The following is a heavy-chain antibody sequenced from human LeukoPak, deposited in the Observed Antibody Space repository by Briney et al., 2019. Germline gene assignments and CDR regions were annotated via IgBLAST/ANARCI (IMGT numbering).Heavy chain of an antibody. CDR3: ATGVPYCGGDCYSGHFDY. V-gene: IGHV1-24*01. D-gene: IGHD2-21*02. CDR2: FDPEDGET. CDR1: GYTLTELS. J-gene: IGHJ4*02. Sequence: ASVKVSCKVSGYTLTELSMHWVRQAPGKGLEWMGGFDPEDGETIYAQKFQGRVTMTEDTSTDTAYMELSSLRSEDTAVYYCATGVPYCGGDCYSGHFDYWGQGTLVAVSS.